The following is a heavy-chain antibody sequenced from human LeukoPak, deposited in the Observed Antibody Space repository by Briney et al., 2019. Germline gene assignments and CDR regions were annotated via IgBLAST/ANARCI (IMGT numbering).Heavy chain of an antibody. CDR2: ISGSGHDT. J-gene: IGHJ4*02. V-gene: IGHV3-23*01. CDR3: ARDVGAKDY. D-gene: IGHD1-26*01. CDR1: GFTFSSYA. Sequence: PGGSLRPSCAASGFTFSSYAMSWVRQAPGKGLEWVSGISGSGHDTHYADSVKGRFTISRDSSKNTLYLQMNSLRAEDTAVYYCARDVGAKDYWGQGTPVTVSS.